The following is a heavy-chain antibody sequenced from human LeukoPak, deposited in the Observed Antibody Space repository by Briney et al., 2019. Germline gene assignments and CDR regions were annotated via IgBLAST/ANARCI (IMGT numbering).Heavy chain of an antibody. D-gene: IGHD7-27*01. CDR1: GGTFSSYT. CDR2: IIPILGIA. Sequence: SVKVSCKASGGTFSSYTISWVRQAPGQGLEWMGRIIPILGIANYAQKFQGTVTITADESTSTAYMELSSLRSEDTAVYYCASDPGDHYYYYYMDVWGKGTTVTVSS. V-gene: IGHV1-69*02. J-gene: IGHJ6*03. CDR3: ASDPGDHYYYYYMDV.